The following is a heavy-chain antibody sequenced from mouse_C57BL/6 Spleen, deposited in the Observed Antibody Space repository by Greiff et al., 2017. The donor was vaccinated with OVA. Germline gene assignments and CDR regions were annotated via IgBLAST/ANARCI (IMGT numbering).Heavy chain of an antibody. CDR2: IYPGDGDT. V-gene: IGHV1-82*01. Sequence: QVQLKESGPELVKPGASVKISCKASGYAFSSSWMNWVKQRPGKGLEWIGRIYPGDGDTNYNGKFKGKATLTADKSSSTAYMQLSSLTSEDSAVYFCARGFTTVVATDYWGQGTTLTVSS. CDR1: GYAFSSSW. CDR3: ARGFTTVVATDY. J-gene: IGHJ2*01. D-gene: IGHD1-1*01.